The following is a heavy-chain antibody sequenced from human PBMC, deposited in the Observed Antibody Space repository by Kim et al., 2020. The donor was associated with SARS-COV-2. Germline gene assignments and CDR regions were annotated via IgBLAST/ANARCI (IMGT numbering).Heavy chain of an antibody. CDR3: AKDLLRYFDWLPNYYYYGMDV. J-gene: IGHJ6*02. CDR2: ISGSGGST. V-gene: IGHV3-23*01. Sequence: GGSLRLSCAASGFTFSSYAMSWVRQAPGKGLEWVSAISGSGGSTYYADSVKGRFTISRDNSKNTLYLQMNSLRAEDTAVYYCAKDLLRYFDWLPNYYYYGMDVWGQGTTVTVSS. D-gene: IGHD3-9*01. CDR1: GFTFSSYA.